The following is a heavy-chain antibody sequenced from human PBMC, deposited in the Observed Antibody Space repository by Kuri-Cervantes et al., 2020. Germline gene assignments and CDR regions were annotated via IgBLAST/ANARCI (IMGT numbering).Heavy chain of an antibody. Sequence: SETLSLTCAVYGGSFSGYYWSWIRQPPGKGLEWMGEINHSGSTNYNPSLKSRVTISVDTSKNQFSLKLSSVTAADTAVYYCARFPQGLRAYDYWGQGTLVTVSS. CDR3: ARFPQGLRAYDY. D-gene: IGHD6-25*01. CDR1: GGSFSGYY. J-gene: IGHJ4*02. V-gene: IGHV4-34*01. CDR2: INHSGST.